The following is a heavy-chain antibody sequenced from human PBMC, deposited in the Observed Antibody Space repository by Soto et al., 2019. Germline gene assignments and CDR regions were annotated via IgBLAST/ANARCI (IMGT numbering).Heavy chain of an antibody. J-gene: IGHJ6*02. CDR2: LWSAGNT. Sequence: RRLSCVASGFIVSSKYMSWVRQAPGKGLEWVSVLWSAGNTYYADSVRGRFTISRDSSKNTLYLEMSSLRADDTAVYYCAREAPMDVWGQGTTVTVSS. V-gene: IGHV3-53*01. CDR1: GFIVSSKY. CDR3: AREAPMDV.